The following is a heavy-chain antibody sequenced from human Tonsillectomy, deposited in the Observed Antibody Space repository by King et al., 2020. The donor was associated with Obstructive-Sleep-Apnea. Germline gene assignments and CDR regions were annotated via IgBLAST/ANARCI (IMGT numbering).Heavy chain of an antibody. J-gene: IGHJ4*02. Sequence: VQLVESGGGLVQPGGSLRLSCAASEFTFSSYATSWVRQAPGKGLEWVSTIIGSGGSTYYADPVKGRFTISRDNSKNTLYLQMNSLRVEDTAVYYCAKGVGATGDYFDSWGQGTLVTVSS. CDR3: AKGVGATGDYFDS. CDR1: EFTFSSYA. D-gene: IGHD1-26*01. V-gene: IGHV3-23*04. CDR2: IIGSGGST.